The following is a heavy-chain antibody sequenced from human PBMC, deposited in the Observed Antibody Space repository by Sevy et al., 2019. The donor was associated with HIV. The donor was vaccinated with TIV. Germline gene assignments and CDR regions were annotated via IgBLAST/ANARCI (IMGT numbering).Heavy chain of an antibody. CDR3: ARYQDIVLVPGHPYYYYGMDV. Sequence: ASVKVSCKASGYTFTSYDINWVRQATGQGLEWMGWMNPNSGNTGYAQKFQGRVTMTRNTSISTAYMELSSLRSEDTAVYYCARYQDIVLVPGHPYYYYGMDVWGQGTTVTVSS. D-gene: IGHD2-2*01. CDR1: GYTFTSYD. J-gene: IGHJ6*02. V-gene: IGHV1-8*01. CDR2: MNPNSGNT.